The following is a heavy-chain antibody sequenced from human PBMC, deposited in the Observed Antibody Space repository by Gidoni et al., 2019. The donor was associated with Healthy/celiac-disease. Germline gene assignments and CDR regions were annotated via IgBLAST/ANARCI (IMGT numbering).Heavy chain of an antibody. V-gene: IGHV1-18*01. CDR2: ISAYNGNT. J-gene: IGHJ4*02. D-gene: IGHD6-13*01. CDR1: GYTFTSYG. CDR3: AREVRRSSSWYEPQGY. Sequence: QVQLVQSGAEVKKPGASVKVSCKASGYTFTSYGISWVRQAPGQGLEWMGWISAYNGNTNYAQKLQGRVTMTTDTSTSTAYRELRSLRSDDTAVYYCAREVRRSSSWYEPQGYWGQGTLVTVSS.